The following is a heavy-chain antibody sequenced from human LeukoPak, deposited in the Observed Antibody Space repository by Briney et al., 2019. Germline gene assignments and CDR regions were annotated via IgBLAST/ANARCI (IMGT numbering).Heavy chain of an antibody. V-gene: IGHV3-15*01. Sequence: ETLSLTCAVYGGSFSGYYWSWVRQAPGKGLEWVGRIKSKTDGGTTDYAAPVKGRFTISRDDSKNTLYLQMNSLKTEDTAVYYCTTEGGDGSAEWGKGTTVTVSS. CDR1: GGSFSGYY. D-gene: IGHD5-24*01. CDR2: IKSKTDGGTT. J-gene: IGHJ6*04. CDR3: TTEGGDGSAE.